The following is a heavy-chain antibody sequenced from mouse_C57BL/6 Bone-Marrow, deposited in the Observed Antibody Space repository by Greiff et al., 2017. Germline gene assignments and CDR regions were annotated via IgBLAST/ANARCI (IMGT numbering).Heavy chain of an antibody. CDR1: GYTFTDYE. D-gene: IGHD1-1*01. V-gene: IGHV1-15*01. CDR2: IDPETGGT. CDR3: TAYYYAD. J-gene: IGHJ2*01. Sequence: QVQLQQSGAELVRPGASVTLSCKASGYTFTDYEMHWVKQTPVPGLEWIGAIDPETGGTAYNQKFKGKAILTADKSSSTAYMELRSLTSEDSAVYYCTAYYYADWGQGTTLTVSS.